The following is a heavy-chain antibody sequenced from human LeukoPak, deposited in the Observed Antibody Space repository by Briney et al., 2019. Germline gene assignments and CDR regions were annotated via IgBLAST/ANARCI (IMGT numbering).Heavy chain of an antibody. CDR2: ISRRGSNK. Sequence: GGSLRLSCAACGFTFSEYNMRWLRQARGKGREGVSSISRRGSNKYYADSVKVRFTISRDNAKNSLFLQMNTLTAEDTAVYYCARVLRYCSGGNCYSGGLGYMDVWGKGTTVTISS. V-gene: IGHV3-11*01. CDR1: GFTFSEYN. J-gene: IGHJ6*03. D-gene: IGHD2-15*01. CDR3: ARVLRYCSGGNCYSGGLGYMDV.